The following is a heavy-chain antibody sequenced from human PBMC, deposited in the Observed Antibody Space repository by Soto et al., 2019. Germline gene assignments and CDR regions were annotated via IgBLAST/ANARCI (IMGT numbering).Heavy chain of an antibody. CDR1: GFAFNRYA. Sequence: QVQLVESGGGVVQPGGSLRVSCAASGFAFNRYAMHWVRQTPGKGLEWVAVISYDEKNKYYSDSVKGRFTISRDNSQNTLYLQMNGLRAEDTADYYCARGALRQSSSVIIVVIMEDTYFDYWGQGTLVTVSS. CDR2: ISYDEKNK. CDR3: ARGALRQSSSVIIVVIMEDTYFDY. V-gene: IGHV3-30*04. D-gene: IGHD3-22*01. J-gene: IGHJ4*02.